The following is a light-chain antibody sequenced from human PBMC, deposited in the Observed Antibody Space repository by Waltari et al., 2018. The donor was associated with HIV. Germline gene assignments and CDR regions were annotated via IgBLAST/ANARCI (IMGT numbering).Light chain of an antibody. J-gene: IGLJ3*02. CDR3: NSYTTGTAWV. Sequence: QSALTQPASVSGSPGQSITISCTGTNSDVGGYNYVSWYQHHPGKAPKPIIYEVTKRPSGVSNRFSGSKSGNTASRTISGLQAEDEADYYCNSYTTGTAWVFGGGTKLTVL. CDR1: NSDVGGYNY. CDR2: EVT. V-gene: IGLV2-14*01.